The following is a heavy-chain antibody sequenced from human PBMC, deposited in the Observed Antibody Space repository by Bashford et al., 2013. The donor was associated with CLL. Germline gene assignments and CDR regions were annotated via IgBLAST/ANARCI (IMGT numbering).Heavy chain of an antibody. CDR2: IYSTGNT. Sequence: SETLSLTCNVSGDSISRYYWSWIRQPPGKGLEWIGNIYSTGNTYYNPSLKSRVTISVDTSKNQFSLKLSSVTAADTAVYYCARHLKWEQKYYFDYWGQGTLVTVSS. V-gene: IGHV4-59*08. CDR1: GDSISRYY. D-gene: IGHD1-26*01. J-gene: IGHJ4*02. CDR3: ARHLKWEQKYYFDY.